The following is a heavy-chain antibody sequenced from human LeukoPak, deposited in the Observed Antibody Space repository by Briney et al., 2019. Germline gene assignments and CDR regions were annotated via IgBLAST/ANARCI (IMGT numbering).Heavy chain of an antibody. V-gene: IGHV1-2*06. D-gene: IGHD4-17*01. J-gene: IGHJ6*02. CDR3: AREDYGYDYGTDV. CDR1: GYTFTGYF. CDR2: ISPNSGGT. Sequence: GASVKVSCKASGYTFTGYFMHWVRQAPRQGLEWMGRISPNSGGTNYAQKFQGRVTMTRDTSTSTAYMELSGLRSDDTAMYYCAREDYGYDYGTDVWGQGTTVTVSS.